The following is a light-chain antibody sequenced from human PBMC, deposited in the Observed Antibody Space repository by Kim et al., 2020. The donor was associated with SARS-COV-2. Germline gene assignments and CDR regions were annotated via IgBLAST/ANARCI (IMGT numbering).Light chain of an antibody. CDR1: QSISSY. J-gene: IGKJ4*01. Sequence: DIQMTQSPSSLSASVGDRVTITCRASQSISSYLNWYQQKPGKAPQLLIYAASSLQSGVPSRFSGSGSGTDFTLTISSLQPEDFATYDGQQSYSIPPLTFGGGTKVDIK. CDR3: QQSYSIPPLT. CDR2: AAS. V-gene: IGKV1-39*01.